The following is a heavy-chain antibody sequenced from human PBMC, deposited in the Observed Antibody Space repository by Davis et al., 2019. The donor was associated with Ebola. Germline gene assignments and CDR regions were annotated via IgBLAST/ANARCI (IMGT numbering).Heavy chain of an antibody. CDR3: ARSGLSFGVVKYHYGMDA. J-gene: IGHJ6*04. CDR2: ISSSSSTI. V-gene: IGHV3-48*01. CDR1: GFTFSSYS. D-gene: IGHD3-3*01. Sequence: GESLKISCAASGFTFSSYSMNWVRQAPGKGLEWVSYISSSSSTIYYADSVKGRFTISRDNSKNTLYLQMNSLRAEDTAVYYCARSGLSFGVVKYHYGMDAWGKGTTVTVSS.